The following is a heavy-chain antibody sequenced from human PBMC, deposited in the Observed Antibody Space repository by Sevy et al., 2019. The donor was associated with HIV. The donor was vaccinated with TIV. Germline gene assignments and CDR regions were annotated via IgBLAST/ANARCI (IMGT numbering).Heavy chain of an antibody. CDR2: IRYDGSNK. V-gene: IGHV3-30*02. CDR3: ATRWTPGY. CDR1: GFTFSAYG. Sequence: GGSLRLSCAASGFTFSAYGMHWVRQAPGKGLGWVAFIRYDGSNKFYADSVKGRFTISRDNSNNMMYLQMNSLRGEDTAVYYCATRWTPGYWGQGTLVTVSS. D-gene: IGHD1-1*01. J-gene: IGHJ4*02.